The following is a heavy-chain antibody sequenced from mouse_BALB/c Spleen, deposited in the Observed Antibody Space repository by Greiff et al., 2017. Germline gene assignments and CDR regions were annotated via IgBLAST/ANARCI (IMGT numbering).Heavy chain of an antibody. Sequence: QVQLQQSGPELVKPGASVKISCKASGYAFSSSCMNWVRQRPEQGLEWIGWIFPGDGSTKYNEKFKGKATLTTDKSSSTAYMQLSRLTSEDSAVYFCASRDYDGAMDYWGQGTSVTVSS. CDR1: GYAFSSSC. J-gene: IGHJ4*01. V-gene: IGHV1-82*01. CDR2: IFPGDGST. D-gene: IGHD2-4*01. CDR3: ASRDYDGAMDY.